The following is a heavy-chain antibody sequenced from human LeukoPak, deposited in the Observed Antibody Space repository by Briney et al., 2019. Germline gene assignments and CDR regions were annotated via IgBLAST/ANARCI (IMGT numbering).Heavy chain of an antibody. V-gene: IGHV1-2*02. Sequence: GASVKVSCKASGYTFTGYYMHWVRQAPGQGLEWMGWINPNSGGTNYAQKFQGRVTMTRDTSISTAYMELSRLRSDDTAVYYCARVHKLHSSGWYGIDPWGQGTLVTVSS. J-gene: IGHJ5*02. CDR3: ARVHKLHSSGWYGIDP. CDR2: INPNSGGT. D-gene: IGHD6-19*01. CDR1: GYTFTGYY.